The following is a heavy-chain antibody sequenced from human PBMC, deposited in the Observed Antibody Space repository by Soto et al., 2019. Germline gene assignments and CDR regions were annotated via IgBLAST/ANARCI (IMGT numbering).Heavy chain of an antibody. D-gene: IGHD3-3*01. Sequence: PGGSLRLSCAASGFTFSSYAMSWVRQAPGKGLEWVSAISGSGGSTYYADSVKGRFTISRDNSKNTLYLQMNSLRAEDTAVYYCARQRTGFDFLRCFSWLDHWGQGTLVTVSS. CDR3: ARQRTGFDFLRCFSWLDH. CDR2: ISGSGGST. CDR1: GFTFSSYA. V-gene: IGHV3-23*01. J-gene: IGHJ5*02.